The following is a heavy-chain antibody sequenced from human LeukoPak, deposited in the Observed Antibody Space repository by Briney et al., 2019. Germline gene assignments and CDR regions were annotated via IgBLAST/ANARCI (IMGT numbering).Heavy chain of an antibody. V-gene: IGHV1-46*01. J-gene: IGHJ4*02. CDR2: INPSGGST. CDR3: AGDGPGAYDSSGYSPFDY. D-gene: IGHD3-22*01. Sequence: ASVKVSCKASGYTFTSYYMHWVRQAPGQGLEWMGIINPSGGSTSYAQKFQGRVTMTRDTSTSTVYMELSSLRSEDTAVYYCAGDGPGAYDSSGYSPFDYWGQGTLVTVSS. CDR1: GYTFTSYY.